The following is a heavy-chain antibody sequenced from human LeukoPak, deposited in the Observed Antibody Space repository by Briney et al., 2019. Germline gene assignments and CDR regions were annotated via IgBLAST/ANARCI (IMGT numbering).Heavy chain of an antibody. Sequence: SETLSLTCTVSGGSMSSYYWIWIRQPPGKGLEWIGSIYRSGSTYYNPSLKSRVTISVDTSKNQFSLKLSSVTAADTAVYYCARFSTRNTMVRADNWFDPWGQGTLVTVSS. J-gene: IGHJ5*02. V-gene: IGHV4-59*08. CDR3: ARFSTRNTMVRADNWFDP. D-gene: IGHD3-10*01. CDR1: GGSMSSYY. CDR2: IYRSGST.